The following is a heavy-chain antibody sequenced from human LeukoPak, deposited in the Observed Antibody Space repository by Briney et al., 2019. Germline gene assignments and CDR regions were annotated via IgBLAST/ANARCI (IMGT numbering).Heavy chain of an antibody. CDR3: ARRGESASYGDYRFDY. D-gene: IGHD4-17*01. CDR1: GFTFSSYP. J-gene: IGHJ4*02. Sequence: GGSLRLSCAASGFTFSSYPMSWVRQAPGKGLEWVSAISGSGGSTYYADSVEGRFTISRDNSKNTLFLQMNSLRAEDTAVYYCARRGESASYGDYRFDYWGQGTLVTVSS. V-gene: IGHV3-23*01. CDR2: ISGSGGST.